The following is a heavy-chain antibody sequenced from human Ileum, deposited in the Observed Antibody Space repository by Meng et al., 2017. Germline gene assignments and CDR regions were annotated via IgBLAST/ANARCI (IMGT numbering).Heavy chain of an antibody. V-gene: IGHV4-4*02. D-gene: IGHD4-11*01. Sequence: HGSGPRLWNPSGTCSPRAASLGTPIRGNKWWGGVPHTPGKWLEWIGEIYQSGNTNYTPALKSRVTISPDKSKNQFSLNLTSVTAADTAIYYCARCQQYLVNNWFDPWGQGILVTVSS. J-gene: IGHJ5*02. CDR3: ARCQQYLVNNWFDP. CDR2: IYQSGNT. CDR1: GTPIRGNKW.